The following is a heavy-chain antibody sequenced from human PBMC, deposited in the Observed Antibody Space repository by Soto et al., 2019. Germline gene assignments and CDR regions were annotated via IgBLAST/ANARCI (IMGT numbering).Heavy chain of an antibody. V-gene: IGHV3-7*03. CDR3: AGRGNPLLWCGGGMDV. CDR1: GFTFSSYW. J-gene: IGHJ6*02. CDR2: IKQDGSEK. D-gene: IGHD3-10*01. Sequence: EVQLVESGGGLVQPGGSLRLSCAASGFTFSSYWMSWVRQAPGKGLEWVANIKQDGSEKYYVDSVKGRFTISRDNAKNSLYLQVNGVRAKDRAVYYGAGRGNPLLWCGGGMDVWGQGTTVTVSS.